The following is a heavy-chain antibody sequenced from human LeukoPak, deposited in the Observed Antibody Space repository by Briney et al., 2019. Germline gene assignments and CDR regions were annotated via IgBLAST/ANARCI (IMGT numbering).Heavy chain of an antibody. CDR3: ARDRFTDFWSGYSDY. CDR1: GFTFSRYG. V-gene: IGHV3-48*01. J-gene: IGHJ4*02. CDR2: ISSNSGTI. Sequence: PGGSLRLSCAASGFTFSRYGMSWVRQAPGKGLEWVSYISSNSGTIDYADSVKGRFTISRDNSKNTLYLQMNSLRAEDTAVYYCARDRFTDFWSGYSDYWGQGTLVTVSS. D-gene: IGHD3-3*01.